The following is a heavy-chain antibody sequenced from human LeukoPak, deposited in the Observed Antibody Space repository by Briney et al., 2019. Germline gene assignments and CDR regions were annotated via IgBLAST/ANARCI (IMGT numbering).Heavy chain of an antibody. CDR1: GGTFSSYA. D-gene: IGHD3-10*01. J-gene: IGHJ4*02. V-gene: IGHV1-69*05. CDR2: IIPIFGTA. Sequence: LVKVSCKASGGTFSSYAISWVRQAPGQGLEWMGGIIPIFGTANYAQKFQGRVTMTRDTSTSTVYMELRSLRSEDTAVYYCARGPAWFGESYFDYWGQGTLVTVSS. CDR3: ARGPAWFGESYFDY.